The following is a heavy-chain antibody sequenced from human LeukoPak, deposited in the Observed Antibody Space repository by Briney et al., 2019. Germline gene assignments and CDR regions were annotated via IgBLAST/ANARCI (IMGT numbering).Heavy chain of an antibody. CDR1: GFTFSSYS. J-gene: IGHJ6*03. V-gene: IGHV3-7*01. Sequence: GGSLRLSCAASGFTFSSYSMNWVRQAPGKGLEWVANIKQDGNEKYYVDSVKGRFTISRDNAKNSLYLQMNSLRADDTAVYYCARFAAGGSYYYYMDVWGKGTTVTVSS. D-gene: IGHD6-25*01. CDR3: ARFAAGGSYYYYMDV. CDR2: IKQDGNEK.